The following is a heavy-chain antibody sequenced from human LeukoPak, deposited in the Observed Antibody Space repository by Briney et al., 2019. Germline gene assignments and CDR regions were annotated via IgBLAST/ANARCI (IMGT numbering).Heavy chain of an antibody. J-gene: IGHJ5*02. V-gene: IGHV1-69*04. CDR2: IIPILGIA. Sequence: GASVRVSCKASGGTFSSYAISWVRQAPGQGLEWMGRIIPILGIANYAQKFQGRVTITADKSTSTAYMELSSLRSEDTAVYYCARDADYGDYVGWFDPWGQGTLVTVSS. CDR1: GGTFSSYA. D-gene: IGHD4-17*01. CDR3: ARDADYGDYVGWFDP.